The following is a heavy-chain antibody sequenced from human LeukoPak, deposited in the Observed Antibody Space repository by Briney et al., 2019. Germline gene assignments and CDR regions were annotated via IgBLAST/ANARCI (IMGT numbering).Heavy chain of an antibody. Sequence: ASAKVSCKASGYTFTTYYIHWVRQAPGQGLEWMGIINPSGGSTSYVQKFQGRVTMTRDISTSTVYMELSSLRSEDTAVYYCARDFYYGSGSYYIFDYWGQGTLVTVSS. V-gene: IGHV1-46*01. CDR3: ARDFYYGSGSYYIFDY. CDR2: INPSGGST. CDR1: GYTFTTYY. J-gene: IGHJ4*02. D-gene: IGHD3-10*01.